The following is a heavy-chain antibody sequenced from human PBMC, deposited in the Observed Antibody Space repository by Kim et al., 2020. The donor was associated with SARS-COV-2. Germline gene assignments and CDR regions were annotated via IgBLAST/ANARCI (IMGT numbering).Heavy chain of an antibody. V-gene: IGHV4-59*01. D-gene: IGHD3-10*01. J-gene: IGHJ3*02. CDR2: IYYSGST. CDR1: GGSISSYY. Sequence: SETLSLTCTVSGGSISSYYWSWIRQPPGKGLEWIGYIYYSGSTNYNPSLKSRVTISVDTSKNQFSLKLSSVTAADTAVYYCARDENRNYYGSGSYYKRLRIGAFDIWGQGTMVTVSS. CDR3: ARDENRNYYGSGSYYKRLRIGAFDI.